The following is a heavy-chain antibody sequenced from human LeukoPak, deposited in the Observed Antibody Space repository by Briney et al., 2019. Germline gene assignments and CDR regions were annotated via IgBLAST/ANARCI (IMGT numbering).Heavy chain of an antibody. V-gene: IGHV1-18*01. D-gene: IGHD3-22*01. CDR1: GYTFTSYG. CDR2: ISGYNGNT. CDR3: ARDFHSSGYYHYFHY. Sequence: ASVKVSCKASGYTFTSYGISWVRQAPGQALEWMGWISGYNGNTNYAQKLQGRVTMTTDTSTSAAYMELRSLRSDDTAVYYCARDFHSSGYYHYFHYWGQGTLVTVSS. J-gene: IGHJ4*02.